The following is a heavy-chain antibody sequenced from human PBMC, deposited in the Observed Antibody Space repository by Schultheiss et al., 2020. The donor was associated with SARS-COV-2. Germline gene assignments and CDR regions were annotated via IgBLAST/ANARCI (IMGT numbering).Heavy chain of an antibody. CDR1: GFTFSSYG. J-gene: IGHJ4*02. CDR2: INHSGST. D-gene: IGHD6-13*01. CDR3: ARHEAAAGTYYFDY. V-gene: IGHV4-34*01. Sequence: GSLRLSCAASGFTFSSYGMHWVRQAPGKGLEWIGEINHSGSTYYNPSLKSRVTISVDTSKNQFSLKLSSVTAADTAVYYCARHEAAAGTYYFDYWGQGTLVTVSS.